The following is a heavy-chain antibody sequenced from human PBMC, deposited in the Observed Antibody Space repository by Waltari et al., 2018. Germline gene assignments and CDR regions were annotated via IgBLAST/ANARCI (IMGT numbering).Heavy chain of an antibody. CDR1: GGSISRYL. CDR2: IYCSGST. CDR3: AGSNYDFWSGYSPFDY. Sequence: QVQLLESGSGLVKPSETLSLTCTVSGGSISRYLWSWIRQPPGKGLEWIGYIYCSGSTNYNPSLKSRVTISVDTAKNQFSLKLSSVTAADTAVYYCAGSNYDFWSGYSPFDYWGQGTLVTVSS. D-gene: IGHD3-3*01. V-gene: IGHV4-59*08. J-gene: IGHJ4*02.